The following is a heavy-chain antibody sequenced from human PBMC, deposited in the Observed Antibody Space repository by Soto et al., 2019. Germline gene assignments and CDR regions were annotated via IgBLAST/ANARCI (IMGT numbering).Heavy chain of an antibody. D-gene: IGHD1-1*01. CDR1: GFSLTTNGVG. Sequence: SGPTLVNPTETLTLTCTFSGFSLTTNGVGVGWIRQPPGKPLEWPGLFYWEDDKRYSPSLQNRLTISKDTSKNQLVLTLANMAPEDTGKYYCAYRKGAATGTGNWFDPWGQGTPVTVS. J-gene: IGHJ5*02. CDR3: AYRKGAATGTGNWFDP. CDR2: FYWEDDK. V-gene: IGHV2-5*02.